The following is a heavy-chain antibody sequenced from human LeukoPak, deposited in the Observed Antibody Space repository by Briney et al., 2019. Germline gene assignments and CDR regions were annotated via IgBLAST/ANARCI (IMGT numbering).Heavy chain of an antibody. CDR1: GFTFSNAW. J-gene: IGHJ4*02. D-gene: IGHD6-19*01. V-gene: IGHV3-15*01. CDR2: IKSKTDGGTT. CDR3: TTDSSGWYSLDY. Sequence: GGSLRLSCAASGFTFSNAWMSWVRQAPGKGLEWVGRIKSKTDGGTTDYAAPVKGRFTISRDDSKNTLYLQMNNLKTEDTAVYYCTTDSSGWYSLDYWGQGTLVTASS.